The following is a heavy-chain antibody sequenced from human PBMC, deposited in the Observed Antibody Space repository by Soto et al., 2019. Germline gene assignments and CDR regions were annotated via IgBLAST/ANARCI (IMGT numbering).Heavy chain of an antibody. CDR1: GYTFTSYA. Sequence: ASVKVSCKASGYTFTSYAMHWVRQAPGQRLEWMGWINAGNGNTKYSQKFQGRVTITRDTSASTAYMELSSLRSEDTAVYYCARGGEEYYDFWSGYFGAIDIWGQGTMVTVSS. D-gene: IGHD3-3*01. CDR2: INAGNGNT. J-gene: IGHJ3*02. V-gene: IGHV1-3*01. CDR3: ARGGEEYYDFWSGYFGAIDI.